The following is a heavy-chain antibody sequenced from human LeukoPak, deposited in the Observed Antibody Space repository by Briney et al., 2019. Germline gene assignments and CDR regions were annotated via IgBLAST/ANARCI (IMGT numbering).Heavy chain of an antibody. CDR3: ARSGWYSFDY. CDR1: GGSFSGYY. J-gene: IGHJ4*02. D-gene: IGHD6-19*01. V-gene: IGHV4-34*01. CDR2: INPSGST. Sequence: SETLSLTCAVYGGSFSGYYWTWIRQPPGKGLEWIGEINPSGSTNYNPSLKSRVTISVDTSKNQFSLNLNSVTAADTAVYYCARSGWYSFDYWGQGTLVTVSS.